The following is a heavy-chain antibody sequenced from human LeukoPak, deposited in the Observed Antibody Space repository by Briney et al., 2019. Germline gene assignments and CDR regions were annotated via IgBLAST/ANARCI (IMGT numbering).Heavy chain of an antibody. CDR2: ISGSGGST. D-gene: IGHD1-26*01. CDR1: GFTFSSYA. J-gene: IGHJ4*02. Sequence: PGGSLRLSCAASGFTFSSYAMSWVRQAPGKGLEWVSAISGSGGSTYYADSVKGRFTISRDNSKNTLYLQMNSLRAEDTAVYYCAKDRVDKYSGSLDWICFGYWGQGTLVTVSS. V-gene: IGHV3-23*01. CDR3: AKDRVDKYSGSLDWICFGY.